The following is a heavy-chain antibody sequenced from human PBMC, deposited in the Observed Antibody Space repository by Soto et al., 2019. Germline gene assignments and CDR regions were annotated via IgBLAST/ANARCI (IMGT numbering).Heavy chain of an antibody. Sequence: GESLKISCKGSGYSFTSYWISWVRKMPGRGLEWMGRIDPSDSYTNYSPSFQGHVTISADKSISTAYLQWSSLKASDTAMYYCARHSWKEGRLAYYYSGMDVWGQGTTVTVSS. V-gene: IGHV5-10-1*01. J-gene: IGHJ6*02. CDR1: GYSFTSYW. D-gene: IGHD1-1*01. CDR2: IDPSDSYT. CDR3: ARHSWKEGRLAYYYSGMDV.